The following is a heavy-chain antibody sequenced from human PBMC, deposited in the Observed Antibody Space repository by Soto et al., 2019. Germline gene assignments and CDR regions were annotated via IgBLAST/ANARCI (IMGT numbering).Heavy chain of an antibody. CDR2: FFYGGRT. D-gene: IGHD4-17*01. CDR1: GGSISSPSYN. J-gene: IGHJ4*02. CDR3: TTVASTHFDS. V-gene: IGHV4-39*01. Sequence: QVQLQESGPGLLKPSETLSLTCTVSGGSISSPSYNWGWVRQPPGKGPEWIGSFFYGGRTHYTPSLQSRLALSVDTARSQVSLILTSVTAADTAVYYCTTVASTHFDSWGQGALVTVSS.